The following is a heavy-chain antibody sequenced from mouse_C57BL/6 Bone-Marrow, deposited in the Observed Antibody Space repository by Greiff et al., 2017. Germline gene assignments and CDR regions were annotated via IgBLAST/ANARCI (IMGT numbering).Heavy chain of an antibody. CDR1: GYTFTNYW. CDR3: ARCYYGSSLYWYFDV. D-gene: IGHD1-1*01. CDR2: IYPGGGYT. J-gene: IGHJ1*03. Sequence: QVQLQQSGAELVRPGTSVKMSCKASGYTFTNYWIGWAKQRPGHGLEWIGDIYPGGGYTNYNEKFKGKATLTADKSSSTAYMQFSSLTSEDSAIYYCARCYYGSSLYWYFDVWGTGTTVTVSS. V-gene: IGHV1-63*01.